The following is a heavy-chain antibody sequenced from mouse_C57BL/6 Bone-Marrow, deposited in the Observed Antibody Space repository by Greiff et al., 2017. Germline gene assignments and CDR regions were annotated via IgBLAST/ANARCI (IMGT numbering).Heavy chain of an antibody. Sequence: QVQLQQSGAELVKPGASVKLSCKVSGYTFTSYWMNWVKQRPGKGLEWIGMIHPNSGSTNYNEKFKGKATLTVDKSSSTAYMQLSSLTSEDSAVSYCACFSFCYGCYFDYCGQGTTLTFSS. J-gene: IGHJ2*01. D-gene: IGHD1-1*01. CDR1: GYTFTSYW. CDR3: ACFSFCYGCYFDY. CDR2: IHPNSGST. V-gene: IGHV1-64*01.